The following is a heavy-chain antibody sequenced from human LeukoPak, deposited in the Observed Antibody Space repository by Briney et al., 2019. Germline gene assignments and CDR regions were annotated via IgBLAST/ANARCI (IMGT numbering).Heavy chain of an antibody. J-gene: IGHJ3*02. Sequence: SETLSLTCTVSGDSISSISYYWGWIRQPPGKGLEWIGSIHYSGSTYYNPSLKSRVTISVDKSKNQFSLKLSSVTAADTAVYYCARDTRGDTLTGTHAFDIWGQGTMVTVSS. CDR2: IHYSGST. D-gene: IGHD3-9*01. CDR1: GDSISSISYY. V-gene: IGHV4-39*07. CDR3: ARDTRGDTLTGTHAFDI.